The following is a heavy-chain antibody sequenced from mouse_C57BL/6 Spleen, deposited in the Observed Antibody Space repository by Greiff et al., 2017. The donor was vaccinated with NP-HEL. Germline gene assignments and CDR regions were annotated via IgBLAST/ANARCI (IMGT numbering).Heavy chain of an antibody. J-gene: IGHJ1*03. CDR3: ARDRNYGRGWYFDV. CDR2: ISDGGSYT. CDR1: GFTFSSYA. V-gene: IGHV5-4*01. D-gene: IGHD1-1*01. Sequence: DVHLVESGGGLVKPGGSLKLSCAASGFTFSSYAMSWVRQTPEKRLEWVATISDGGSYTYYPDNVKGRFTISRDNAKNNLYLQMSHLKSEDTAMYYCARDRNYGRGWYFDVWGTGTTVTVSS.